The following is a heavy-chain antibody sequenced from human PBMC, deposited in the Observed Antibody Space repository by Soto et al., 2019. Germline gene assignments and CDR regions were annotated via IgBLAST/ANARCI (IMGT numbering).Heavy chain of an antibody. V-gene: IGHV4-4*02. CDR3: ARSEDYDSSGYYYNWFDP. J-gene: IGHJ5*02. CDR2: IYHSGST. D-gene: IGHD3-22*01. Sequence: SETLSLTCAVSGGSISSSNWWSWVRQPPGKGREWIGEIYHSGSTNYDPPLKSRVTISVDKSKNQFALKLSSVTAADTAVYYCARSEDYDSSGYYYNWFDPWGQGTLVTVSS. CDR1: GGSISSSNW.